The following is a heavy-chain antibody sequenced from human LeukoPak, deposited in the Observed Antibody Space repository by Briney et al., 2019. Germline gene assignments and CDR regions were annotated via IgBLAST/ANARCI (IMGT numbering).Heavy chain of an antibody. CDR2: ISGSGGST. Sequence: GGSLRLSCAASGFTFSSYAMSWVRQAPGKGLGWVSAISGSGGSTYYADSVKGRFTISRDNSKNTLYLQMNSLGAEDTAVYYCAKGNSRIAAAGTYDYWGQGTLVTVSS. D-gene: IGHD6-13*01. CDR3: AKGNSRIAAAGTYDY. V-gene: IGHV3-23*01. CDR1: GFTFSSYA. J-gene: IGHJ4*02.